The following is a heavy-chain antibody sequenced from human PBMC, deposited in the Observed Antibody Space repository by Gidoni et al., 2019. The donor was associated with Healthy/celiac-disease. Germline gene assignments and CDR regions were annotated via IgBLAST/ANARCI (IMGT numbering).Heavy chain of an antibody. D-gene: IGHD5-12*01. CDR3: ARHEVVPADVDIVATLDY. CDR2: IYYSGST. J-gene: IGHJ4*02. CDR1: GGSISSSSYY. V-gene: IGHV4-39*01. Sequence: QLQLQESGPGLVKPSETLSLTCTVSGGSISSSSYYWGWIRQPPGKGLEWIGSIYYSGSTYYNPSLKSRVTISVDTSKNQFSLKLSSVTAADTAVYYCARHEVVPADVDIVATLDYWGQGTLVTVSS.